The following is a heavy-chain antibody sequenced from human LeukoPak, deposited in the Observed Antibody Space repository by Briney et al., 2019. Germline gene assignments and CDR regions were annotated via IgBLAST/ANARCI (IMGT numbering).Heavy chain of an antibody. CDR2: ISGSGGST. D-gene: IGHD2-2*02. CDR3: AKILSAPCSSTSCYTGPGGY. V-gene: IGHV3-23*01. J-gene: IGHJ4*02. Sequence: GGSLRLSCAASGFTFSSYAMSWVRQAPGKGLEWVSAISGSGGSTYYADSVKGRFTISRDNSKNTLYLQMNSLRAEDTAVYYCAKILSAPCSSTSCYTGPGGYWGQGTLVTVSS. CDR1: GFTFSSYA.